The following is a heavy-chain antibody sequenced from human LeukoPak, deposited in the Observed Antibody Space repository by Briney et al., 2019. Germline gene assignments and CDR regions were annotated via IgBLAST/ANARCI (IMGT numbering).Heavy chain of an antibody. V-gene: IGHV3-30*02. CDR3: ARVNYGDYLPSFDY. CDR2: IRYDGSNK. D-gene: IGHD4-17*01. J-gene: IGHJ4*02. Sequence: GGSLRLSCAASGFTFLSYGMHWVRQAPGKGLEWVAFIRYDGSNKYYADSVKGRFTISRDNSKNTLYLQMNSLRAEDTAVYYCARVNYGDYLPSFDYWGQGTLVTVSS. CDR1: GFTFLSYG.